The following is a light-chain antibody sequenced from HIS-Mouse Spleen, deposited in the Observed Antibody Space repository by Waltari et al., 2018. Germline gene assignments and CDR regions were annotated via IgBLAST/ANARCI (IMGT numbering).Light chain of an antibody. J-gene: IGLJ3*02. CDR3: QSYDSSNPWV. CDR1: SGRLASNY. V-gene: IGLV6-57*04. Sequence: NFMLTQPHSVSESPGKTVTIPCTRSSGRLASNYVQWYQQRPGSAPTTVIYEDNQRPPGVPDRFSGSIDSSSNSASLTISGLKTEDEADYYCQSYDSSNPWVFGGGTKLTVL. CDR2: EDN.